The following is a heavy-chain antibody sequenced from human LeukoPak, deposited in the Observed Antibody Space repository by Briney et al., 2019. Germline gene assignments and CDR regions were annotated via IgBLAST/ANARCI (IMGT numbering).Heavy chain of an antibody. Sequence: GGSVNVSCKASVGTFSSYASSWVRQAPGQGLEWMGRIIPILGIAKYAQKFQGRVTITADKSTRTAYMELSRLRSEDTAVYYCATDRVVPASVYWFDPWGQGTLVTVSS. CDR2: IIPILGIA. V-gene: IGHV1-69*10. D-gene: IGHD2-2*01. CDR1: VGTFSSYA. CDR3: ATDRVVPASVYWFDP. J-gene: IGHJ5*02.